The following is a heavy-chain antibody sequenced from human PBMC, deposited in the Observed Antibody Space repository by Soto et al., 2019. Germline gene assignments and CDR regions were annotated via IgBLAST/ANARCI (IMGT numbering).Heavy chain of an antibody. D-gene: IGHD3-10*01. CDR2: IWYDGSNK. Sequence: GGSLRLSCAASGFTFSSYGMHWVRQAPGKGLEWVAVIWYDGSNKYYADSVKGRFTISRDNSKNTLYLQMNSLRAEDTAVYYCARPTYYYGSGSYYTGAFDIWGQGTMVTVSS. CDR3: ARPTYYYGSGSYYTGAFDI. CDR1: GFTFSSYG. V-gene: IGHV3-33*01. J-gene: IGHJ3*02.